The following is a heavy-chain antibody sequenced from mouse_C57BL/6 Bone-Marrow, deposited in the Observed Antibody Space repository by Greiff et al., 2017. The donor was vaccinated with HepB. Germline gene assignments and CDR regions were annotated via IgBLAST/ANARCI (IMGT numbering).Heavy chain of an antibody. V-gene: IGHV14-2*01. CDR1: GFNIKDYY. Sequence: VQLKESGAELVKPGASVKLSCTASGFNIKDYYMHWVQQTTEQGLEWIGRIDPEGGDTNYAPKFQGRATITADTSSNTACLQLSSLTSEDTAVYYCARGPIYCDYHFDYWGQGTTLTVSS. CDR2: IDPEGGDT. CDR3: ARGPIYCDYHFDY. J-gene: IGHJ2*01. D-gene: IGHD2-4*01.